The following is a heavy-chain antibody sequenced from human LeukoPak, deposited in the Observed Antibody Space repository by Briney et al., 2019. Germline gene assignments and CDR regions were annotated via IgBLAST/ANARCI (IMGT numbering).Heavy chain of an antibody. CDR3: AIELATVTTMPFDY. D-gene: IGHD4-17*01. CDR1: GFTFSSYS. V-gene: IGHV3-21*01. J-gene: IGHJ4*02. CDR2: ISSSSSYI. Sequence: GGSLRLSCAASGFTFSSYSMNWVRQAPGKGLEWVSSISSSSSYIYYADSVKGRFTISRDNAKNSLYLQMNSLRAEDTAVYYCAIELATVTTMPFDYWGQGTLVTVSS.